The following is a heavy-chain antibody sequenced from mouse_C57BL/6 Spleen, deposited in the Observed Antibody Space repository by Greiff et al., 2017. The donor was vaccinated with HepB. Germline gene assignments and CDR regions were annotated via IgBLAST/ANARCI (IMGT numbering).Heavy chain of an antibody. J-gene: IGHJ4*01. CDR2: IRSKSNNYAT. CDR3: VRAGGRDYAMDD. CDR1: GFSFNTYA. V-gene: IGHV10-1*01. Sequence: EVQRVESGGGLVQPKGSLKLSCAASGFSFNTYAMNWVRQAPGKGLEWVARIRSKSNNYATYYADSVKDRFTISRDDSESMLYLQMNNLKTEDTAMYYCVRAGGRDYAMDDWGQGTSVTVSS.